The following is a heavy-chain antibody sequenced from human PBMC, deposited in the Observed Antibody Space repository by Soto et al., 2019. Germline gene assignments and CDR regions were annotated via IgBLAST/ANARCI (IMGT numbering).Heavy chain of an antibody. D-gene: IGHD6-19*01. CDR3: ARLGSSGWYQGSYFDY. CDR1: GGSITRNNHY. V-gene: IGHV4-39*01. CDR2: ILYSGRT. J-gene: IGHJ4*02. Sequence: QLQLQESGPGLVKPSETLSLTCIVSGGSITRNNHYWGWIRQSPGKGLEWIGSILYSGRTNYNPSLKSRVTLSVETSKNQCSLTMSSVTAADTALYYCARLGSSGWYQGSYFDYWGQGTLVTVSS.